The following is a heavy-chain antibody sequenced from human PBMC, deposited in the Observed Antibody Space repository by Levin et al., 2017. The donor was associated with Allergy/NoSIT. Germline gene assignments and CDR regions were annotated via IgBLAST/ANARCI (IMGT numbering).Heavy chain of an antibody. Sequence: GESLKISCAASGFTFSYYAMSWVRQAPGKGLEWVSGISGSGGSTYYADSVKGRFTISRDNSKNTLYLQMNSLRAEDTAVYYCAKDLRDRSRGSYGNWGQGTLVTVSS. D-gene: IGHD1-26*01. CDR2: ISGSGGST. J-gene: IGHJ4*02. CDR1: GFTFSYYA. CDR3: AKDLRDRSRGSYGN. V-gene: IGHV3-23*01.